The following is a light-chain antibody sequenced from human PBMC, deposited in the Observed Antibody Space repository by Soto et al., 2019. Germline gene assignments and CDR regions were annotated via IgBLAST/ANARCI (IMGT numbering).Light chain of an antibody. CDR3: ASFRSGTILV. CDR2: EVN. V-gene: IGLV2-14*01. J-gene: IGLJ1*01. CDR1: RSDIGDSNF. Sequence: QAVLTQPASVSGSPGQSVTISCTGPRSDIGDSNFISWYQQSPGKAPRLLIYEVNNRPSGVSRRFSGSKAGNTASLTISGLLEDDEADYFCASFRSGTILVFXSGTKVTVL.